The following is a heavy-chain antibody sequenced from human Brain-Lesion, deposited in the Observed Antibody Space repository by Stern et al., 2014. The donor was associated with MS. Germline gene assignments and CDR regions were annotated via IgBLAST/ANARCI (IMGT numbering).Heavy chain of an antibody. V-gene: IGHV4-4*02. CDR3: ARELPDLNAFDI. CDR2: IYHSGGT. D-gene: IGHD1-14*01. CDR1: GGSISSSNW. Sequence: MQLVESGPGLVKPSGTLSLTCAVSGGSISSSNWWSWVRQSPGKGLEGIGEIYHSGGTNYSPSFESRVIISGDKSKNQFSLKLSYVTAADTAVYYCARELPDLNAFDIWGQGTMVTVSS. J-gene: IGHJ3*02.